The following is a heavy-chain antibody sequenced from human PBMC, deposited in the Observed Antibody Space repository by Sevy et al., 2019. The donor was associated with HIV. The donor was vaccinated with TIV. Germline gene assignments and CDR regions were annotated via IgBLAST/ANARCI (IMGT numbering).Heavy chain of an antibody. CDR2: IYHSGST. CDR3: ARVVRAAAGTLWWFDP. D-gene: IGHD6-13*01. CDR1: GGSISSGGYS. Sequence: SETLSLTCAVSGGSISSGGYSWSWIRQPPGKGLEWIGYIYHSGSTYYNPSLKSRVTISVDRSKNQFSLKLSSVTAADTAVYCCARVVRAAAGTLWWFDPWGQGTLVTVSS. J-gene: IGHJ5*02. V-gene: IGHV4-30-2*01.